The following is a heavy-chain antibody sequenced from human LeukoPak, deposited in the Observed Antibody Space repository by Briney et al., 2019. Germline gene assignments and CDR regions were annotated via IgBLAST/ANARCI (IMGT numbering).Heavy chain of an antibody. J-gene: IGHJ4*02. CDR3: ARYRLGIDY. D-gene: IGHD3-16*02. V-gene: IGHV3-9*01. CDR2: ISWNSGSI. Sequence: GGSLRLSCAASGFTFDDYAMHWVRQAPGKGLEWVSGISWNSGSIGYADSVKGRFTISRDNAKNSLYLQMNSLRAEDTAVYYCARYRLGIDYWGQGTLVTVSS. CDR1: GFTFDDYA.